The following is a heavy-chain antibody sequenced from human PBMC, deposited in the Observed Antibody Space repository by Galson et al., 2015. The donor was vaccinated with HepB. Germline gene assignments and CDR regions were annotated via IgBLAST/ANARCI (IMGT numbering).Heavy chain of an antibody. V-gene: IGHV4-59*08. J-gene: IGHJ4*02. Sequence: ETLSLTCTVSGGSISSYYWSWIRQPPGKGLEWIGYIYYSGSTSYSPSLKSRVSISVDTSKNQFSLKLNSVTAADTAVYYCARGGSSGYFYGWGQGTLVTVSS. CDR3: ARGGSSGYFYG. D-gene: IGHD3-22*01. CDR1: GGSISSYY. CDR2: IYYSGST.